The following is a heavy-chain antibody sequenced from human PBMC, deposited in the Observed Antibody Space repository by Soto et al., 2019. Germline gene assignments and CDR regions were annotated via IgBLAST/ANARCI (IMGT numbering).Heavy chain of an antibody. CDR3: AGWNYGYYGMDV. D-gene: IGHD1-7*01. CDR1: GGSISSGGYS. CDR2: IYHSGST. J-gene: IGHJ6*02. Sequence: QLQLQESGSGLVKPSQTLSLTCAVSGGSISSGGYSWSWIRQPPGKGLEWIGYIYHSGSTYYNPSLKSRVTISVDRSTNQFSLKLSSVTAADTAVYYCAGWNYGYYGMDVWGQGTTVTVSS. V-gene: IGHV4-30-2*01.